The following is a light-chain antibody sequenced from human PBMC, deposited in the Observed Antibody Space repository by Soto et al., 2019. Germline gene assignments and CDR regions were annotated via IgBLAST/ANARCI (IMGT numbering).Light chain of an antibody. CDR3: QQYSSPWT. V-gene: IGKV1-5*01. CDR2: DAS. Sequence: DIQMTQSPSTLSASVGDRVTITCRASQSISSWLAWYQQKPGKAPKLLIYDASSLESGVPSRFSGSGSGTDFTLTIISLQPDDFATYYCQQYSSPWTFVQGTKVDIK. CDR1: QSISSW. J-gene: IGKJ1*01.